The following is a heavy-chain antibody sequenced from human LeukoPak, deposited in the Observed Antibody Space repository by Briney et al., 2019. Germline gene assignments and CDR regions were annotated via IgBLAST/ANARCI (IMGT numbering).Heavy chain of an antibody. Sequence: GGSLRLSCAASGFTFSSYEMNWVRQAPGKGLEWVSYISSSGSTIYYADSVKGRFTISKDNAKNSLYLQMNSLRAEDTAVYYCARVGHEDAFGIWGQGTMVTVSS. CDR2: ISSSGSTI. V-gene: IGHV3-48*03. J-gene: IGHJ3*02. CDR3: ARVGHEDAFGI. CDR1: GFTFSSYE.